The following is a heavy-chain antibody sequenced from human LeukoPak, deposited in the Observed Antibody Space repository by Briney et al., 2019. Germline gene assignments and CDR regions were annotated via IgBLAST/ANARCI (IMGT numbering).Heavy chain of an antibody. CDR1: GFTFSDYY. CDR3: ARDRPDFGVVPNTYYHGMDV. D-gene: IGHD3-3*01. CDR2: ISSSGSTI. Sequence: GGSLRLSCAASGFTFSDYYMSWIRQAPGKGLEWVSYISSSGSTIYYADSVKGRFTISRDNAKNSLYLQMNSLRAEDTAVYYCARDRPDFGVVPNTYYHGMDVWGQGTTVTVSS. V-gene: IGHV3-11*01. J-gene: IGHJ6*02.